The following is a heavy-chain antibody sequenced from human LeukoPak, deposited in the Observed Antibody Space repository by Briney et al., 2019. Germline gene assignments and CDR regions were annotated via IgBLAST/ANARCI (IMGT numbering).Heavy chain of an antibody. CDR1: GGSISSSSYY. Sequence: SETLSLTCTVSGGSISSSSYYWGWIRQPPGKGLEWIGSIYYSGSTYYNPSLKSRVTISVDTSKNQFSLKLSSVTAADTAVYYCARDFRMVRGVISPFDYWGQGTLVTVSS. V-gene: IGHV4-39*07. CDR3: ARDFRMVRGVISPFDY. J-gene: IGHJ4*02. CDR2: IYYSGST. D-gene: IGHD3-10*01.